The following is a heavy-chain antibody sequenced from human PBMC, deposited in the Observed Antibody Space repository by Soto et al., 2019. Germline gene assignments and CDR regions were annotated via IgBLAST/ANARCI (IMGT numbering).Heavy chain of an antibody. CDR1: GGSISSGGYY. D-gene: IGHD3-22*01. J-gene: IGHJ4*02. Sequence: SETLSLTCTVSGGSISSGGYYWSWIRQHPGKGLEWIGYIYYSGSTYYNPSLKSRVAISVDTSKNQFSLKLSSVTAADTAVYYCARSDYDSSGYFHPWGQGTLVTVSS. CDR2: IYYSGST. CDR3: ARSDYDSSGYFHP. V-gene: IGHV4-31*03.